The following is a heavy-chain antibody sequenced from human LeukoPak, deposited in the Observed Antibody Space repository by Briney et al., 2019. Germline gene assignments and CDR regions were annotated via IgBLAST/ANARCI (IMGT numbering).Heavy chain of an antibody. CDR3: ARAPGSSVAFDI. CDR1: GGSISSGDYY. CDR2: IYYSGST. V-gene: IGHV4-30-4*01. D-gene: IGHD1-26*01. Sequence: SQTLSLTCTVSGGSISSGDYYWSWIHQPPGKGLEWIGYIYYSGSTYYNPSLKSRVTISVDTSKNQFSLKLSSVTAADTAVYYCARAPGSSVAFDIWGQGTMVTVSS. J-gene: IGHJ3*02.